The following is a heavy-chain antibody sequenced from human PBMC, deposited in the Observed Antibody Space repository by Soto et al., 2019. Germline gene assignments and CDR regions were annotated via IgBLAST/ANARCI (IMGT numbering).Heavy chain of an antibody. D-gene: IGHD3-10*01. CDR3: ARRGEGGYYFDY. V-gene: IGHV4-39*01. J-gene: IGHJ4*02. Sequence: QLQLQESGPGLVKPSETLSLTCTVSGGSISSSSYYWGWIRQPPGKGLEWIGSIYYSGSTYYNPSLKSRVTISVDTSKNQFSLKMSSVTAADTAVYYCARRGEGGYYFDYWGQGTLVTVSS. CDR2: IYYSGST. CDR1: GGSISSSSYY.